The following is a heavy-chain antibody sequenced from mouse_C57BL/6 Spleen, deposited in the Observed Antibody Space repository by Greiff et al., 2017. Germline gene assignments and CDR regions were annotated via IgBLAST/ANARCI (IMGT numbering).Heavy chain of an antibody. CDR1: GYTFTSYW. Sequence: QVQLQQPGAELVKPGASVKLSCKASGYTFTSYWMQWVKQRPGQGLEWIGEIDPSDSYTNYNQKFKGKATLTVDTSSSTAYMQLSSLTSEDSAVYYCARAWDEGYCDVWGTGTTVTVSA. CDR2: IDPSDSYT. J-gene: IGHJ1*03. D-gene: IGHD4-1*01. V-gene: IGHV1-50*01. CDR3: ARAWDEGYCDV.